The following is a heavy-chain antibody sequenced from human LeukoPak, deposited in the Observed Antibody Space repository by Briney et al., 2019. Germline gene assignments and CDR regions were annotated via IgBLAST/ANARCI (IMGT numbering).Heavy chain of an antibody. D-gene: IGHD3-16*01. V-gene: IGHV3-23*01. CDR3: AKDDNYIRFLS. Sequence: GGSLRLSCAASGLTFSNAWMSWVRQAPGKGLEWVSGITGSGGNRYYADSVKGRFTISRDNSKNTLYLQMNSLRAEDTAVYYCAKDDNYIRFLSWGQGTLVTVSS. CDR1: GLTFSNAW. J-gene: IGHJ5*02. CDR2: ITGSGGNR.